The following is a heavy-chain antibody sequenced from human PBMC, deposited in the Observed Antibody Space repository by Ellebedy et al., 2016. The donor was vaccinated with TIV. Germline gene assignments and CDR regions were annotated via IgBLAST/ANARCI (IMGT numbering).Heavy chain of an antibody. CDR3: ASSRDFDWFTFDY. D-gene: IGHD3-9*01. Sequence: SLKISXAASGFTFTHYAMHWVRQAPGKGLEWVAFISYDGNNKYFADSVKGRFTISRDNSKNTLYLQMNSLRAEDTAVYYCASSRDFDWFTFDYWGQGTLVTVSS. CDR1: GFTFTHYA. V-gene: IGHV3-30-3*01. CDR2: ISYDGNNK. J-gene: IGHJ4*02.